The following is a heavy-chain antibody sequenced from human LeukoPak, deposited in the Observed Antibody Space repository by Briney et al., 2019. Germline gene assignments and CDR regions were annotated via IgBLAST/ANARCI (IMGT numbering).Heavy chain of an antibody. D-gene: IGHD4-17*01. V-gene: IGHV3-7*01. J-gene: IGHJ3*02. CDR2: IKQDGSEK. CDR3: ARSLRYDDAFDI. CDR1: GFSFSSYA. Sequence: PGRSLRLSCAASGFSFSSYAMHWVRQAPGKGLEWVANIKQDGSEKYYVDSVKGRFTISRDNAKNSLYLQMNSLRAEDTAVYYCARSLRYDDAFDIWGQGTMVTVSS.